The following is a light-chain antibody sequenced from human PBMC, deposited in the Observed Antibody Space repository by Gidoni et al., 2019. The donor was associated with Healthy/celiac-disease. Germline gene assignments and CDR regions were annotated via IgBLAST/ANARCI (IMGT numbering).Light chain of an antibody. Sequence: EIVMTQSPATLSASPGERATLSCRASQSVSSNLAWYQQKPGQAPRLLIYGASTRATGIPARFSGSGSGTEFTLTISSLQSEDFAVYYCQQYNNWPPVTFGQXTKVEIK. V-gene: IGKV3-15*01. CDR3: QQYNNWPPVT. J-gene: IGKJ1*01. CDR1: QSVSSN. CDR2: GAS.